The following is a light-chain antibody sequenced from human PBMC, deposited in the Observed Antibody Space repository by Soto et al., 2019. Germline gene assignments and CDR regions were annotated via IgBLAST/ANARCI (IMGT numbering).Light chain of an antibody. CDR2: EVS. CDR3: SSYTSSSTLV. J-gene: IGLJ1*01. Sequence: QSALTQPASVSGSPGQSITISCTGTSSDVGGYNFVSWYQHRPGKAPKLMICEVSNRPSGVSNRFSGSKSGNTASLTISGLQAEDEADYYCSSYTSSSTLVFGTGTKLTVL. V-gene: IGLV2-14*01. CDR1: SSDVGGYNF.